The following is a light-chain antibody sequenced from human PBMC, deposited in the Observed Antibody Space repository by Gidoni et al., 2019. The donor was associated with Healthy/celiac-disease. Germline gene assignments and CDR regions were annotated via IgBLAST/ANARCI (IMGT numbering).Light chain of an antibody. CDR3: AAWDDSLNGYV. J-gene: IGLJ1*01. V-gene: IGLV1-44*01. Sequence: QSVLTQPPSASGTPGQRVTISCSGRSSNIGSNTVNWYQQLPGTAPKLLIYRNNQRPSGVPDRFSGSKSGTSASLPISGLQSEDEADYYCAAWDDSLNGYVFGTGTKVTVL. CDR1: SSNIGSNT. CDR2: RNN.